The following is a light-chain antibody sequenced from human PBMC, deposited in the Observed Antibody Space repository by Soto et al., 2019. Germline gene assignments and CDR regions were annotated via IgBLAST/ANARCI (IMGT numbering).Light chain of an antibody. CDR2: GAS. V-gene: IGKV3-20*01. CDR3: QQYVSSPYT. CDR1: QSVSSSY. Sequence: EIVLAQSPGTLSLSPGERATLACRASQSVSSSYLAWYQHKPGQAPRLLIYGASSRATGIPDRFSGSGSGTDFTLTISRLEPEDLAVYYCQQYVSSPYTFGQGTKLEIK. J-gene: IGKJ2*01.